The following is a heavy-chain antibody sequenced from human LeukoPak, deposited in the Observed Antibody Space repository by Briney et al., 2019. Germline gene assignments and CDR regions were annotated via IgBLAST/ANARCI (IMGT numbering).Heavy chain of an antibody. V-gene: IGHV3-15*01. CDR1: GFSFTNAW. CDR2: IKSKGDGETT. J-gene: IGHJ4*02. CDR3: PTDLGLPMLRGVIVK. D-gene: IGHD3-10*01. Sequence: GGSLRLSCADSGFSFTNAWMTWVRQAPGKGLEWVGRIKSKGDGETTDYAAPVEGRFFMSRDDSKATLYLQMNSLKTEDTAVYYCPTDLGLPMLRGVIVKWGQGTLVTVSS.